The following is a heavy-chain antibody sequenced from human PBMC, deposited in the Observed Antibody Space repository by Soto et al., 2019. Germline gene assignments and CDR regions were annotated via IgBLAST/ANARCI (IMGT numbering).Heavy chain of an antibody. V-gene: IGHV4-39*01. CDR2: IYYSGST. CDR1: GGSISSSSYY. Sequence: SETRSLTCTVSGGSISSSSYYWGWIRQPPGKGLEWIGSIYYSGSTYYNPSLKSRVTISVDTSKNQFSLKLSSVTAADTVVYYCASLVARSRFDYSGQGTLVTVSS. J-gene: IGHJ4*02. D-gene: IGHD1-1*01. CDR3: ASLVARSRFDY.